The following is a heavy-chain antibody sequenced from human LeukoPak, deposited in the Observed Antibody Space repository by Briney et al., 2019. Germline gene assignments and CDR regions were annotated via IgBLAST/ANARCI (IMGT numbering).Heavy chain of an antibody. CDR2: IRYDGSNE. CDR3: TRDWGLHLV. D-gene: IGHD7-27*01. CDR1: GFTFSSYG. J-gene: IGHJ4*02. Sequence: GGSLRLSCAASGFTFSSYGMHWVRQAPGKGLEWVSFIRYDGSNEYYADSVRGRFTISRDNSKNTLYLQMNSLRAEDTAVYYCTRDWGLHLVWGQGARVTVSS. V-gene: IGHV3-30*02.